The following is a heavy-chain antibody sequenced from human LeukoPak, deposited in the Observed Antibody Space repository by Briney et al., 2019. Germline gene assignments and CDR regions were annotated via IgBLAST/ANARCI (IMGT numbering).Heavy chain of an antibody. CDR2: INHSGST. J-gene: IGHJ6*02. D-gene: IGHD6-13*01. CDR3: ARGGIAAAGTWHYYYGMDV. CDR1: GGPFSGYY. Sequence: SETLSLTCAVYGGPFSGYYWSWIRQPPGKGLEWIGEINHSGSTNYNPSLKSRVTISVDTSKNQFSLKLSSVTAADTAVYYCARGGIAAAGTWHYYYGMDVWGQGTTVTVSS. V-gene: IGHV4-34*01.